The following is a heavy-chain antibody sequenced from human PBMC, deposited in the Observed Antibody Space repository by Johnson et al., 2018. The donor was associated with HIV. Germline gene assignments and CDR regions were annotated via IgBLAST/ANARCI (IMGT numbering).Heavy chain of an antibody. Sequence: VQLVESGGGLIQPGGSLRLSCAASGFAVSSNYMSWVRQAPGKGLEWVSVIYSGSNTYYADSVKGRFTISRDNSKNTLYRQMNSLRAEDTAVYYCARGMYGDAFDIWGQGTMVTVSS. J-gene: IGHJ3*02. D-gene: IGHD2-8*01. CDR2: IYSGSNT. CDR1: GFAVSSNY. V-gene: IGHV3-53*01. CDR3: ARGMYGDAFDI.